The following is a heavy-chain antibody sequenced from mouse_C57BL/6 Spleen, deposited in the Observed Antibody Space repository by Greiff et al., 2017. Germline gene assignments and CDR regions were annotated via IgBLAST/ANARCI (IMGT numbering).Heavy chain of an antibody. Sequence: EVMLVESGGDLVKPGGSLKLSCAASGFTFSSYGMSWVRQTPDKRLEWVATISSGGSYTYYPDSVKGRFTISRDNAKNTLYLQMSSLKSEDTAMYYCARHGGDSSGYVGYAMDYWGQGTSVTVSS. CDR1: GFTFSSYG. CDR3: ARHGGDSSGYVGYAMDY. V-gene: IGHV5-6*01. J-gene: IGHJ4*01. D-gene: IGHD3-2*02. CDR2: ISSGGSYT.